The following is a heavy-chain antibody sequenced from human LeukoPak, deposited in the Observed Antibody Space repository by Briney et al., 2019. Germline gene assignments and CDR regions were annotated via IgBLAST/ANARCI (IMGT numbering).Heavy chain of an antibody. V-gene: IGHV3-74*01. CDR2: INSDGSRT. CDR1: GVTFSNYW. J-gene: IGHJ4*02. Sequence: GGSLRLSCAASGVTFSNYWMHWVRQAPGEGLVWVSRINSDGSRTTYADSVKGRFTISRDNPKNTLYLQMNSLSAEDTAVYYCARGGSYSYGPFDYWGQGTLATVSS. CDR3: ARGGSYSYGPFDY. D-gene: IGHD5-18*01.